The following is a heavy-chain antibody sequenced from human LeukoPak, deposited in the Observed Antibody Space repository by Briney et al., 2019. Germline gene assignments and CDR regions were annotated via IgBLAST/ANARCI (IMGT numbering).Heavy chain of an antibody. D-gene: IGHD5-18*01. J-gene: IGHJ4*02. V-gene: IGHV3-9*01. CDR3: TKVHNTAIVGGFDS. CDR2: ISWSSASI. Sequence: GRSLRHSCAASGFAFDDYAMYWVRQAPGKGPEWVSVISWSSASIVYADSVKGRFIVSRDNAKNSLYLQMNSLRPEDTAFYYCTKVHNTAIVGGFDSWGQGALVTVSS. CDR1: GFAFDDYA.